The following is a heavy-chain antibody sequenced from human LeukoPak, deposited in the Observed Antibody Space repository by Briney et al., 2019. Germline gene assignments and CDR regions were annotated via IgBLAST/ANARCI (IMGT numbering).Heavy chain of an antibody. CDR1: GFTFSGYW. CDR3: ASLPSPYYDDDAFDI. CDR2: IKQDGSEK. V-gene: IGHV3-7*01. Sequence: GGSLRLSCAASGFTFSGYWMSWVCPAPGKGLECVANIKQDGSEKYYVDSVKGRFTISRDNAKNSLYLQMNSLRAEDTAVYYCASLPSPYYDDDAFDIWGQGTMVTVSS. D-gene: IGHD3-3*01. J-gene: IGHJ3*02.